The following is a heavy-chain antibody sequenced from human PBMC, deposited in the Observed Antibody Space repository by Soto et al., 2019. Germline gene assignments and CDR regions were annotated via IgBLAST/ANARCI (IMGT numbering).Heavy chain of an antibody. D-gene: IGHD2-2*01. CDR2: IYYSGTT. V-gene: IGHV4-31*03. Sequence: ASETLSLTCTVSGGSISSGGYYWSWIRQHPGKGLEWIGYIYYSGTTYYNPSLKSRVTISVDTSKNQFSLKLSSVRAADTDLYYCVRCSIVVVPAPGFDPWGRGTLVTVSS. CDR3: VRCSIVVVPAPGFDP. CDR1: GGSISSGGYY. J-gene: IGHJ5*02.